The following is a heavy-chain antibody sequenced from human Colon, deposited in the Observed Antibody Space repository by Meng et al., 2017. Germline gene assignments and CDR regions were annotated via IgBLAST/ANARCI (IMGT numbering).Heavy chain of an antibody. CDR2: ISTYDDNT. Sequence: QVQLVQFGAVVNKPGASVKVSCKASGYTFNTYRISWMRQAPGQGLEWMGWISTYDDNTNYVEKFRGRVTMTTDTSTNTAYMELRRLRSDDTAVYYCARDNPGDYVWDYWGQGTLVTVSS. CDR1: GYTFNTYR. V-gene: IGHV1-18*01. J-gene: IGHJ4*02. CDR3: ARDNPGDYVWDY. D-gene: IGHD4-17*01.